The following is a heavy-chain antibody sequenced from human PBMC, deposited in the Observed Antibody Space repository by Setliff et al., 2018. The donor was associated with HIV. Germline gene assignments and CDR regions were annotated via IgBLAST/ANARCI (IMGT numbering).Heavy chain of an antibody. Sequence: SVKVSCKASGGTFSDYAITWVRQAPGQGLEWMGGIIPIFGTTDYAQKFQGRLTITADESTSTAYMELSSLRYEDTAVYFCARGRAALDGYNWGLPYNMDVWGKGTTVTVSS. CDR2: IIPIFGTT. D-gene: IGHD1-1*01. CDR3: ARGRAALDGYNWGLPYNMDV. CDR1: GGTFSDYA. V-gene: IGHV1-69*13. J-gene: IGHJ6*03.